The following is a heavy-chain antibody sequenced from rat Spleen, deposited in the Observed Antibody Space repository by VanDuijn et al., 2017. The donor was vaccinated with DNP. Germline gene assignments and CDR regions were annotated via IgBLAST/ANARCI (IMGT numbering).Heavy chain of an antibody. D-gene: IGHD1-2*01. V-gene: IGHV5-7*01. J-gene: IGHJ4*01. CDR3: ARHRSDSISMDA. CDR1: GFTFSDYN. Sequence: EVQLVETGGGLVQPGRSLKLACVASGFTFSDYNMAWVRQAPKKGLEWVATISYDGSRTYYRDSVQGRFTISRDNAKSTLYLHMDSLRSEDTATYYCARHRSDSISMDAWGQGPSVTVSS. CDR2: ISYDGSRT.